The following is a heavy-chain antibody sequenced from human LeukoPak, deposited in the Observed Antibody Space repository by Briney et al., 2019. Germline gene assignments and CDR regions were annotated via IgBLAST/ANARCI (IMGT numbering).Heavy chain of an antibody. D-gene: IGHD3-10*01. CDR2: ISGSGGST. V-gene: IGHV3-23*01. CDR3: AKVKEEGTSLDY. CDR1: GFTFSSYA. J-gene: IGHJ4*02. Sequence: GGSLSLSCAASGFTFSSYAMSWVRQAPGKGLEWVSAISGSGGSTYYADSVKGRFTISRDNSKNTLYLQMNSLRAEDTAVYYCAKVKEEGTSLDYWGQGTLVTVSS.